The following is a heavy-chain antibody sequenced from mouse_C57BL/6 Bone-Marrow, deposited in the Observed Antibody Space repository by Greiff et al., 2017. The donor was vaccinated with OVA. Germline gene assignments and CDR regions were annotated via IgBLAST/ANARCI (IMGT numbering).Heavy chain of an antibody. V-gene: IGHV5-16*01. CDR1: GFTFSDYY. CDR3: ARDRGVWYFDV. J-gene: IGHJ1*03. D-gene: IGHD3-1*01. Sequence: EVQLVESEGGLVQPGSSMKLSCTASGFTFSDYYMAWVRQVPEKGLEWVANINYDGSSTYYLDSLKSRFIISRDNAKNILYLQMSSLKSEDTATYYCARDRGVWYFDVWGTGTTVTVSS. CDR2: INYDGSST.